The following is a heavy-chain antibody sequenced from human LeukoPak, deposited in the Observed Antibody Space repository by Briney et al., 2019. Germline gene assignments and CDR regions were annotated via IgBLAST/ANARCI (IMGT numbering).Heavy chain of an antibody. CDR3: ARQRTYYDSSGYGYFDY. D-gene: IGHD3-22*01. CDR1: GYSFTSYW. V-gene: IGHV5-51*01. Sequence: GESLKISCKGSGYSFTSYWIGWVRQMPEKGLEWMGIIYPGDSDTRYSPSFQGQVTISADKSISTAYLQWSSLKASDTAMYYCARQRTYYDSSGYGYFDYWGQGTLVTVSS. J-gene: IGHJ4*02. CDR2: IYPGDSDT.